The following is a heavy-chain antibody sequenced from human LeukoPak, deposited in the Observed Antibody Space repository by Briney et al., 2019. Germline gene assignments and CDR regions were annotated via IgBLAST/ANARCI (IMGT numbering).Heavy chain of an antibody. V-gene: IGHV4-39*07. J-gene: IGHJ6*03. CDR2: IYYSGST. CDR1: GGSISSSSYY. CDR3: AEGYHYYYYMDV. Sequence: PSETLSLTCTVSGGSISSSSYYWGWIRQPPGKGLEWIGSIYYSGSTYYNPSLKSRVTISVDTSKNQFSLKLSSVTAADTAVYYCAEGYHYYYYMDVWGKGTTVTVSS.